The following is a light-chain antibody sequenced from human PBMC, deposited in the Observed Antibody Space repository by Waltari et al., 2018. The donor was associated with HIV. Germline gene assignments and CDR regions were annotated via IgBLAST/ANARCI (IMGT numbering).Light chain of an antibody. CDR3: CSYAGTYTYV. CDR2: EVF. V-gene: IGLV2-11*01. J-gene: IGLJ1*01. CDR1: ASDIGYFDY. Sequence: QSALTQPRSVSGSPGQSVTISCTGTASDIGYFDYVSCYQQYPGKDPKVIIYEVFQRPSVVPDRFTASKSGITASLTISGLQDEDEADYYCCSYAGTYTYVFGSGTTVTVL.